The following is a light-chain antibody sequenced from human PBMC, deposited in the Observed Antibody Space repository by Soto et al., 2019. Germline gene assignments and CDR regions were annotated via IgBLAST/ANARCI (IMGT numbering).Light chain of an antibody. Sequence: DIQMSKSPCTLRGSVWESASSTIRASQTISSWLAWYQQKPGKAPKLLIYKASTLEDGVPSRFNGSGSGTEFTLTISSLQTDDFSPYYCQQYHSYWTVGQGTKVDI. CDR2: KAS. CDR3: QQYHSYWT. J-gene: IGKJ1*01. CDR1: QTISSW. V-gene: IGKV1-5*03.